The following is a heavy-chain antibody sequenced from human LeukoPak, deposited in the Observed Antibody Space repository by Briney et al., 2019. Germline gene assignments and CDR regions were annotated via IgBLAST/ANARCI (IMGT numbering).Heavy chain of an antibody. D-gene: IGHD3-9*01. Sequence: PGGSLRLSCAAPGFTFSSYSMNWVRQAPGKGLEWVSSISSSSSYIYYADSVKGRFTISRDNAKNSLYLQMNSLRAEDTAVYYCARWDYDILTGYYSQGFYFDYWGQGTLVTVSS. CDR1: GFTFSSYS. V-gene: IGHV3-21*01. CDR3: ARWDYDILTGYYSQGFYFDY. CDR2: ISSSSSYI. J-gene: IGHJ4*02.